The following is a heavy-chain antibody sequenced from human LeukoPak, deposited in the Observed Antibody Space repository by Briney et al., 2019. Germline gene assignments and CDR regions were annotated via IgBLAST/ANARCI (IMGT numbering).Heavy chain of an antibody. V-gene: IGHV4-38-2*01. CDR1: GFTFSDYY. J-gene: IGHJ6*03. Sequence: PGGSLRLSCAASGFTFSDYYMSWIRQPPGKGLEWIGSVYYSGSIYYNPSLKSRVTISVDTSKNQFSLNRISVTAADTAYYMDVWGKRTTVTGSS. CDR3: V. CDR2: VYYSGSI.